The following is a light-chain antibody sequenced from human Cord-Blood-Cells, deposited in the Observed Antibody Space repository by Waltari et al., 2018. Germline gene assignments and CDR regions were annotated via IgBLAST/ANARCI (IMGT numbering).Light chain of an antibody. J-gene: IGKJ2*01. CDR1: QGISSY. CDR3: QQLTL. Sequence: IQLTQSPSSLSASVGDRVTITCRASQGISSYLAWYQQKPGKAPKLLIYAASTLQSGVPSRFSGSGSGTDFTLTISSLLPEDFATYYCQQLTLFGQGTKLEIK. CDR2: AAS. V-gene: IGKV1-9*01.